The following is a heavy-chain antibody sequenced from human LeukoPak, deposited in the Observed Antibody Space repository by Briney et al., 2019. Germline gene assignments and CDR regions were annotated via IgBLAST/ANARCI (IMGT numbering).Heavy chain of an antibody. CDR2: INPNSGGT. CDR1: GYTFTDYY. D-gene: IGHD6-13*01. J-gene: IGHJ6*03. CDR3: ARDAIAAAGTQLPYYYYYMDV. Sequence: ASVKVSCKASGYTFTDYYIHWVRQAPGQGLEWRGWINPNSGGTNYAQKFQGRVTMTRDTSISTAYMYLSRLRSDDTAVYYCARDAIAAAGTQLPYYYYYMDVWGKGTTVTISS. V-gene: IGHV1-2*02.